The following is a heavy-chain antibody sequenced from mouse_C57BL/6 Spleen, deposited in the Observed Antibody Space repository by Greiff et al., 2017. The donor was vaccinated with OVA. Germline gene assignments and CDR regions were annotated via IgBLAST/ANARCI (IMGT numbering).Heavy chain of an antibody. J-gene: IGHJ4*01. CDR1: GFTFSSYG. CDR3: ARHDDGYLYAMDY. CDR2: ISSGGSYT. Sequence: EVMLVESGGDLVKPGGSLKLSCAASGFTFSSYGMSWVRQTPDKRLEWVATISSGGSYTYYPDSVKGRFTISRDNAKNTLYLQMSSLKSEDTAMYYCARHDDGYLYAMDYWGQGTSVTVSS. D-gene: IGHD2-3*01. V-gene: IGHV5-6*01.